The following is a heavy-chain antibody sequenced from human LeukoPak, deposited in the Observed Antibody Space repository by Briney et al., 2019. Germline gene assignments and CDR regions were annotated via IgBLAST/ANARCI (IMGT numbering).Heavy chain of an antibody. Sequence: GGSLRLSCAASGFTFSSYAMSWVRQAPGKGLEWVSAISGSGGSTYYADSVKGRFTISRDNSKNTLYLQMNSLSAEDTAVYYCAKMGPIDCSSPSCDFDYWGQGTLVTVSS. J-gene: IGHJ4*02. CDR3: AKMGPIDCSSPSCDFDY. CDR2: ISGSGGST. D-gene: IGHD2-2*01. CDR1: GFTFSSYA. V-gene: IGHV3-23*01.